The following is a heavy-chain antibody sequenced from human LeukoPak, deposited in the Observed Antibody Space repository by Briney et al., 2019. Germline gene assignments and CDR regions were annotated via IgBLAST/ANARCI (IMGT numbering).Heavy chain of an antibody. CDR2: ISSSGSTI. V-gene: IGHV3-11*01. J-gene: IGHJ5*02. CDR1: GFTFSDYC. D-gene: IGHD6-19*01. Sequence: PGGSLRLSCAASGFTFSDYCMSWIRQAPGKGLEWVSYISSSGSTIYYADSVKGRFTISRDNAKNSLYLQMNSLRAEDTAVYYCARGSRPPIAVAGTGWFDPWGQGTLVTVSS. CDR3: ARGSRPPIAVAGTGWFDP.